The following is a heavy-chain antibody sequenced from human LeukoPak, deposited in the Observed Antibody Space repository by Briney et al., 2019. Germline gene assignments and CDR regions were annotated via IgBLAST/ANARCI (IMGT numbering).Heavy chain of an antibody. Sequence: GASVKVSCKASGYTXTNYGITWVRQAPGQGLEWMGWIRAYNGDTNYAQNLQGRVTMTTDTSTSTAYMELRSLRSDDTAVYYCARGQYCGGDCYPAPAEYFHHWGQGTLVTVSS. CDR1: GYTXTNYG. CDR3: ARGQYCGGDCYPAPAEYFHH. V-gene: IGHV1-18*01. D-gene: IGHD2-21*02. CDR2: IRAYNGDT. J-gene: IGHJ1*01.